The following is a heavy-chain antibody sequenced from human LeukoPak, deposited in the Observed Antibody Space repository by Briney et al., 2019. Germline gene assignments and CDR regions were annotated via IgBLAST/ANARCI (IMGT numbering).Heavy chain of an antibody. J-gene: IGHJ4*02. V-gene: IGHV3-53*04. Sequence: GGSLRLSCAASGFTVSSNYMSWVRQAPGKGLEWVSVIYSGGRTYYADSVKGRFTISSHNSKNTLYLQMNSLRAEDTAVYYCARLGGEVGATVGAIDYWGQGTLVTVSS. CDR2: IYSGGRT. D-gene: IGHD1-26*01. CDR3: ARLGGEVGATVGAIDY. CDR1: GFTVSSNY.